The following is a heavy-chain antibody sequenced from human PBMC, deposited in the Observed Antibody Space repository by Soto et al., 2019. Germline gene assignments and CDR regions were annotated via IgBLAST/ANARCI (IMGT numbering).Heavy chain of an antibody. CDR3: ASCGYSYDMSYYYGMDV. CDR2: IIPIFGTA. D-gene: IGHD5-18*01. Sequence: SVKVSCKASGGTFSSYAISWVRQAPGQGLEWMGGIIPIFGTANYAQKFQGRVTITADESTSTAYMELSSLRSEDTAVYYCASCGYSYDMSYYYGMDVWGQGTTVTVSS. CDR1: GGTFSSYA. V-gene: IGHV1-69*13. J-gene: IGHJ6*02.